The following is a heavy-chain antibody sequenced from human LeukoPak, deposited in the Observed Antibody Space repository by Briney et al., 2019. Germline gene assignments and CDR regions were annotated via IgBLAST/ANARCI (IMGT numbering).Heavy chain of an antibody. Sequence: GGSLRPSCAASGFTFSSYAMSWVRQAPGKGLGWVSAISGSGGSTYYADSGKGRFTPSTDNSKNTLYLQMNSLRAEDTAVYYCAKDSRVGGDYVDYWGQGTLVSVSS. J-gene: IGHJ4*02. CDR3: AKDSRVGGDYVDY. CDR1: GFTFSSYA. CDR2: ISGSGGST. D-gene: IGHD2-2*01. V-gene: IGHV3-23*01.